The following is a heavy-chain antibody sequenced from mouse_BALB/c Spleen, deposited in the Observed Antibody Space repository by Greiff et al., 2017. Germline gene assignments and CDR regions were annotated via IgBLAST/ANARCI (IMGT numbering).Heavy chain of an antibody. Sequence: EVNVVESGGGLVKPGGSLKLSCAASGFTFSDYYMYWVRQTPEKRLEWVATISDGGSYTYYPDSVKGRFTISRDNAKNNLYLQMSSLKSEDTAMYYCAREETYGSRAFAYWGQGTLVTVSA. D-gene: IGHD1-1*01. CDR2: ISDGGSYT. CDR1: GFTFSDYY. CDR3: AREETYGSRAFAY. V-gene: IGHV5-4*02. J-gene: IGHJ3*01.